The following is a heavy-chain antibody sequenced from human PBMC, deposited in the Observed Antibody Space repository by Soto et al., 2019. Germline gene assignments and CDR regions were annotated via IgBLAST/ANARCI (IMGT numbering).Heavy chain of an antibody. CDR1: GGSVSGGTHY. CDR2: IYNSGST. V-gene: IGHV4-61*01. Sequence: QAQLQESGPGPVKPSETLSLTCTVSGGSVSGGTHYWIWIRQPPGKGLELIGYIYNSGSTNYNPSLNSRVTMTVATPKNQFSLKLSSVTAADTAVYYCARGYRTSWSWFDLWGRGTLVTVSS. J-gene: IGHJ2*01. D-gene: IGHD6-13*01. CDR3: ARGYRTSWSWFDL.